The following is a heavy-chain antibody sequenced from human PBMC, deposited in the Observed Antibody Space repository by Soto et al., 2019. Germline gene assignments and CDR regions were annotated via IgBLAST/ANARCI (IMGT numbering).Heavy chain of an antibody. J-gene: IGHJ4*02. Sequence: PGGSLGLSCAASGFTFIGYAMHWVRQAPGKGLEWVAVISYDGSNKYYADSVKGRLTISRDNSKNTLYLQMNSLRAEDTAVYYCARVRGVIMGDFDYWGQGTLVTVS. CDR2: ISYDGSNK. CDR1: GFTFIGYA. V-gene: IGHV3-30-3*01. CDR3: ARVRGVIMGDFDY. D-gene: IGHD3-10*01.